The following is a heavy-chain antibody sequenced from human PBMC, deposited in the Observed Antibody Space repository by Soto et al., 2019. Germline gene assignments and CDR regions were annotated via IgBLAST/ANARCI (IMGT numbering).Heavy chain of an antibody. D-gene: IGHD6-13*01. CDR3: ARVTWYSSSLNWFDP. V-gene: IGHV4-30-4*01. CDR1: GGSISSGDYY. J-gene: IGHJ5*02. CDR2: IYYSGST. Sequence: PSETLSLTCTVSGGSISSGDYYWSWIRQPPGKGLEWIGYIYYSGSTYYNPSLKSRVTISVDTSKNQFSLKLSSVTAADTAVYYCARVTWYSSSLNWFDPWGQGTLVTVSS.